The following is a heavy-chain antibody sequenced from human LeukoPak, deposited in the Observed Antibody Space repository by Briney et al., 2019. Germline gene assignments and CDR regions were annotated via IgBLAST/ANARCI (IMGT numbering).Heavy chain of an antibody. Sequence: GASVKVSCKASGYTFTSYGISWVRQAPGQGLEWMGWISAYNGNTNYAQKLQGRVTMTTDKSTSTAYMELSSLRSEDTAVYYCATLEIAPGGYCSGGSCYIPQYWGQGTLVTVSS. CDR2: ISAYNGNT. V-gene: IGHV1-18*01. D-gene: IGHD2-15*01. CDR1: GYTFTSYG. CDR3: ATLEIAPGGYCSGGSCYIPQY. J-gene: IGHJ4*02.